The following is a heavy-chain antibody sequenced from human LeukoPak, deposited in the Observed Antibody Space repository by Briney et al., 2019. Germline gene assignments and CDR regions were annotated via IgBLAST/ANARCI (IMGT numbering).Heavy chain of an antibody. J-gene: IGHJ4*02. CDR1: GFTFGSYW. Sequence: PGGSLRLSCAASGFTFGSYWMSWVRQAPGKGLGWVANIKQDGSEKCYVDSVKGRFPISRDNAKNSLYLQMNSLRAEDTAVYYCARGAHDSGGYYYESFDYWGQGTLVTVSS. CDR2: IKQDGSEK. V-gene: IGHV3-7*01. CDR3: ARGAHDSGGYYYESFDY. D-gene: IGHD3-22*01.